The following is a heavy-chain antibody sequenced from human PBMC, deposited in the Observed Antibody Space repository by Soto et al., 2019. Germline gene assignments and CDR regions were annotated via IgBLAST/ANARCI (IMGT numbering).Heavy chain of an antibody. V-gene: IGHV1-69*13. J-gene: IGHJ6*02. CDR2: IIPISGTA. D-gene: IGHD5-18*01. CDR1: GGTFSSYA. CDR3: ARGSSYGYYYYYGMDV. Sequence: GASVKVSCKASGGTFSSYAISWVRQAPGQGLEWMGGIIPISGTANYAQKFQGRVTITADESTSTAYMELSSLRSEDTAVYYCARGSSYGYYYYYGMDVWGQGTTVTVSS.